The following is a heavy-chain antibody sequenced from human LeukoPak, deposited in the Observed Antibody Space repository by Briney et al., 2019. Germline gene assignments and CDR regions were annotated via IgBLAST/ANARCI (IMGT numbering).Heavy chain of an antibody. CDR2: ISSSSSYI. CDR3: ASGPMNYYYDSSGYYQMYYFDY. CDR1: GFTFSSYS. V-gene: IGHV3-21*01. D-gene: IGHD3-22*01. Sequence: PGGSLRLSCAASGFTFSSYSINWVRQAPGKGLEWVSSISSSSSYIYYADSVKGRFTISRDNAKNSLYLQMNSLRAEDTAVYYCASGPMNYYYDSSGYYQMYYFDYWGQGTLVTVSS. J-gene: IGHJ4*02.